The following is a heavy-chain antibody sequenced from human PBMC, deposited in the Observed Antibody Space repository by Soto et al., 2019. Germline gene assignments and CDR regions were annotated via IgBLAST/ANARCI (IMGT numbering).Heavy chain of an antibody. CDR3: ARRASSSGWYRENWFDP. CDR2: IYPGDSDT. J-gene: IGHJ5*02. V-gene: IGHV5-51*01. Sequence: GEPLKISCKGSGYSFTSYWIGWVRQMPGKGLEWMGIIYPGDSDTRYSPSFQGQVTISADKSISTAYLQWSSLKASDTAMYYCARRASSSGWYRENWFDPWGQGTLVTVSS. CDR1: GYSFTSYW. D-gene: IGHD6-19*01.